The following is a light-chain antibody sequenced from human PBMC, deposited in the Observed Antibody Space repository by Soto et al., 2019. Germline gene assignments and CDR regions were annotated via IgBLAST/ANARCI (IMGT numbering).Light chain of an antibody. V-gene: IGKV3-11*01. CDR3: SHRLFPWT. J-gene: IGKJ1*01. CDR1: QSVSSQ. Sequence: EIVLTQSPATLSLSPGERATLSCRASQSVSSQLAWYQHKPGQAPRLLIYDASNRATGIPDRFSGSESGTHFTLTITCLEPPDFPVYYCSHRLFPWTVAQCTMVPIK. CDR2: DAS.